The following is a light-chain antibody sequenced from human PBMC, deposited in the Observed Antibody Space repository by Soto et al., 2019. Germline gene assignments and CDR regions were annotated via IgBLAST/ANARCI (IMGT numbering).Light chain of an antibody. CDR3: QQYNSYST. J-gene: IGKJ1*01. V-gene: IGKV1-5*01. CDR2: DAS. CDR1: QSISSW. Sequence: DIQMTQSPSTLSASVGDRVTITCRASQSISSWLAWYQQKPGKAPKLLIYDASSLESGVPSRFSGSVSGTEFTLSISCLQPDDFATYYCQQYNSYSTFGQGTKVQI.